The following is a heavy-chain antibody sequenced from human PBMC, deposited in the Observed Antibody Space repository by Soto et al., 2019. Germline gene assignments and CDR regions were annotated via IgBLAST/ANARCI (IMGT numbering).Heavy chain of an antibody. J-gene: IGHJ3*02. CDR3: ASLSDAFDI. CDR2: ISYDGSNK. V-gene: IGHV3-30*03. Sequence: QVQLVESGGGVVQPGRSLRLSCAASGFTFSSYGMHWVRQAPGKGLEWVAVISYDGSNKYYADSVKGRFTISRDNSKNTLYLQMNSLRAEDTAVYYCASLSDAFDIWGQGTMVTVSS. CDR1: GFTFSSYG.